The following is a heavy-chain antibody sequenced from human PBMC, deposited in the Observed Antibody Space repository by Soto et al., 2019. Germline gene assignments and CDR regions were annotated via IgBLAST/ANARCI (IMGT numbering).Heavy chain of an antibody. CDR2: ISGSGGST. J-gene: IGHJ4*02. D-gene: IGHD5-12*01. V-gene: IGHV3-23*01. CDR3: IKAQHGYNGEAFDY. Sequence: GGSLRLSCAASGFTFSNYAVTWVRQAPGKGLEWVSTISGSGGSTFYADSVKGRFTISRDSSKNTVHLQMNSLRAEDAAIYYFIKAQHGYNGEAFDYWGRGTLVTVSS. CDR1: GFTFSNYA.